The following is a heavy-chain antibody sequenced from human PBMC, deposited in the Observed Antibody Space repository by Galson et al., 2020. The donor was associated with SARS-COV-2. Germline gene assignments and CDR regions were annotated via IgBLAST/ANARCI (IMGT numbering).Heavy chain of an antibody. CDR3: ARKTCGGACFSGYYFDY. CDR1: GFSVSSSY. J-gene: IGHJ4*02. CDR2: LYTYGTT. D-gene: IGHD2-21*01. V-gene: IGHV3-53*01. Sequence: GESLKISCAAFGFSVSSSYMTWVRQAPGKGLEWVSVLYTYGTTYYADSVKGRFTISRDNSKNTLYLQMNSLRAEDTALYYCARKTCGGACFSGYYFDYWGQGTLVTVSP.